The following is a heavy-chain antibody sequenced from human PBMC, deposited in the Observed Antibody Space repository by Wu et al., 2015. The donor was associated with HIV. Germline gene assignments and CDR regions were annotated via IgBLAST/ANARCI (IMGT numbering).Heavy chain of an antibody. V-gene: IGHV1-69*11. CDR2: IIPILGTA. J-gene: IGHJ4*02. Sequence: QVQLVQSGAEMKKPGSSVKVACKASGGTFKSFAISWVRQAPGQGLEWMGRIIPILGTANYAQKFQGRVTITADESTSTAYMELSSLRSEDTAVYYCAREDSSGSFWGQGTLVTVSS. CDR1: GGTFKSFA. D-gene: IGHD3-22*01. CDR3: AREDSSGSF.